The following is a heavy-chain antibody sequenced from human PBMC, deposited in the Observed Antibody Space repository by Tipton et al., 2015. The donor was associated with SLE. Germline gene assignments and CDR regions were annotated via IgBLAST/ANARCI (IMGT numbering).Heavy chain of an antibody. CDR1: GFTFSSYA. Sequence: SLRLSCAASGFTFSSYAMHWVRQAPGKGLEWVAVISYDGSNKYYADSVKGRFTISRDNSKNTLYLQMNSLRAEDTAVYYSARGGAAAGAGAFDIWGQGTMVTVSS. V-gene: IGHV3-30-3*01. D-gene: IGHD6-13*01. CDR2: ISYDGSNK. J-gene: IGHJ3*02. CDR3: ARGGAAAGAGAFDI.